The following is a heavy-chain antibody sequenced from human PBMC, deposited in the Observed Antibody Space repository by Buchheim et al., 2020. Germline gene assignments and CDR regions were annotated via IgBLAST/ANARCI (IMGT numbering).Heavy chain of an antibody. D-gene: IGHD3-10*01. CDR3: AKDQLLWFGEEVDYYYGMDV. CDR2: ISGSGGST. V-gene: IGHV3-23*01. J-gene: IGHJ6*02. Sequence: EVQLLESGGGLVQPGGSLRLSCAASGFTFSSYAMSWVRQAPEKGLEWVSAISGSGGSTYYADPVKGRFTISRDNSKNTLYLQMNSLRAEDTAVYYCAKDQLLWFGEEVDYYYGMDVWGQGTT. CDR1: GFTFSSYA.